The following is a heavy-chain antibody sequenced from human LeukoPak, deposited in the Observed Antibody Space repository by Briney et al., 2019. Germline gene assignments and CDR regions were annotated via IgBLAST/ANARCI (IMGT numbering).Heavy chain of an antibody. CDR3: ARHRRWLQRYYFDY. J-gene: IGHJ4*02. D-gene: IGHD5-24*01. CDR1: GGSTSSYY. Sequence: SETLSLTCTVSGGSTSSYYWSWIRQPPGKGLEWIGYIYYSGSTNYNPSLKSRVTISVDTSKNQFSLKLSSVTAADTAVYYCARHRRWLQRYYFDYWGQGTLVTVSS. V-gene: IGHV4-59*08. CDR2: IYYSGST.